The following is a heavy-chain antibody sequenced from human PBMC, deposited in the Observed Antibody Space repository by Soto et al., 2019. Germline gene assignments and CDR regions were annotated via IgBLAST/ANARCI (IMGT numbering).Heavy chain of an antibody. D-gene: IGHD3-9*01. CDR1: GGSISSGDYF. CDR2: ISSIGST. V-gene: IGHV4-30-4*01. CDR3: ARGLVIRPYYYHGMDV. J-gene: IGHJ6*02. Sequence: QVQLQESGPGLVKPSQTLSLTCTVSGGSISSGDYFWSWIRHSPGKGLEWIGYISSIGSTYYNPSLKSRVSVSRDTSTNQFSLKLSSVTTTDTAVYYCARGLVIRPYYYHGMDVWGQGTTVTVSS.